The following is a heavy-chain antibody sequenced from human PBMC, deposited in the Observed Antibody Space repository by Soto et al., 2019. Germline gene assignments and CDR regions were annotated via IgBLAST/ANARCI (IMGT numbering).Heavy chain of an antibody. CDR1: GFIFSNSA. Sequence: EVQLLESGGGVVQPGGSLRLSCAASGFIFSNSAMSWVRQAPGKGLEWISGISGSGGSTYNADSVKGRFTISRDNSKNTMYMQMSSLRAENTAVDYCAKRSIESAGYFDYWGQGTLVTVSS. D-gene: IGHD6-6*01. CDR2: ISGSGGST. V-gene: IGHV3-23*01. J-gene: IGHJ4*02. CDR3: AKRSIESAGYFDY.